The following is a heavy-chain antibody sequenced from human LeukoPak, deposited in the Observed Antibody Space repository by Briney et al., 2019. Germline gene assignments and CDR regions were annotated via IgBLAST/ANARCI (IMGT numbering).Heavy chain of an antibody. D-gene: IGHD4-11*01. V-gene: IGHV3-7*01. J-gene: IGHJ3*02. CDR2: IKQDGSEK. Sequence: PGGSLRLSCAASGFTFSSYWMSWVRQAPGKGLEWVANIKQDGSEKYYVDSVKGRFTISRDNAKNSLYLQMNSLRAEDTAVYYCARDYCSNYDAFDIWGQGTMVTVSS. CDR1: GFTFSSYW. CDR3: ARDYCSNYDAFDI.